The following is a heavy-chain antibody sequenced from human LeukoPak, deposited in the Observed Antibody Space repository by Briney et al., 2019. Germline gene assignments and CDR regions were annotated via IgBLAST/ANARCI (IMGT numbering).Heavy chain of an antibody. D-gene: IGHD2-15*01. V-gene: IGHV3-23*01. CDR3: AKERVVVVAATLDS. Sequence: GGSLRLSCAASGLTFSSYAMSWVRQARGRGLELVSAISGSGGSTYYADYAKGRFTISRDNSKNTRYLQMNSLRAEETAVYYCAKERVVVVAATLDSWGQGTLVTVSS. J-gene: IGHJ4*02. CDR2: ISGSGGST. CDR1: GLTFSSYA.